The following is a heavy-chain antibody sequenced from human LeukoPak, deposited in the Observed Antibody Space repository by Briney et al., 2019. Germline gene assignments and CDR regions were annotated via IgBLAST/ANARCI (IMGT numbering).Heavy chain of an antibody. J-gene: IGHJ4*02. Sequence: SETLSRTGSVSGVSISYYYWTWIRQPAGKGLEWIVRIYTTGSTNYDPSLKSRVTMSVDTSKNQFSLKLSSVAAADTAVYYCARQLAAAGTAGFDYWGQGTLVTVSS. CDR2: IYTTGST. D-gene: IGHD6-13*01. CDR1: GVSISYYY. V-gene: IGHV4-4*07. CDR3: ARQLAAAGTAGFDY.